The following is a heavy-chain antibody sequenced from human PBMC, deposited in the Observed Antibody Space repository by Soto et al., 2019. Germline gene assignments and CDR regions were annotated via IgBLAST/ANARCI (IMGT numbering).Heavy chain of an antibody. J-gene: IGHJ6*02. CDR3: LRGRYYGSGSPVDF. CDR1: GYTFNTYC. V-gene: IGHV1-18*01. D-gene: IGHD3-10*01. CDR2: ISAYNGNT. Sequence: GASVKVSCKASGYTFNTYCISWVRQAPGQGLEWMGWISAYNGNTNYAQKFQGRVTMTTDASTSTAYMELRSLRSDDTAVYYCLRGRYYGSGSPVDFSGQGTTV.